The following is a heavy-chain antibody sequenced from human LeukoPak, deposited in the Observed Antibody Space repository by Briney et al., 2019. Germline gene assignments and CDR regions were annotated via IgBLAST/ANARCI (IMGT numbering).Heavy chain of an antibody. D-gene: IGHD6-19*01. CDR2: ISAYNGNT. J-gene: IGHJ5*02. V-gene: IGHV1-18*01. Sequence: GASVKVSCKASGYTFTSYGISWVRQAPGQGLEWMGWISAYNGNTNYAQKLQGRVTMTTDTSTSTAYMELRSLRSDDTAVYYCAXXLSVKQWLVPNWFDPWGQGTLVTVSS. CDR1: GYTFTSYG. CDR3: AXXLSVKQWLVPNWFDP.